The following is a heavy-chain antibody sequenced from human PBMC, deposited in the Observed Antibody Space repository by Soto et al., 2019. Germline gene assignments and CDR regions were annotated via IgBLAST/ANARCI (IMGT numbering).Heavy chain of an antibody. CDR2: ISAYNGNT. CDR1: GYTFTSYG. J-gene: IGHJ4*02. D-gene: IGHD2-21*02. V-gene: IGHV1-18*01. Sequence: ASVKVSCKASGYTFTSYGISWVRQAPGQGLEWMGWISAYNGNTNYAQKLQGRVTMTTDTSTSTAYMELRSLRSDDTAVYYCARAKHCGGDCYSGHFDYWGQGTLVTVSS. CDR3: ARAKHCGGDCYSGHFDY.